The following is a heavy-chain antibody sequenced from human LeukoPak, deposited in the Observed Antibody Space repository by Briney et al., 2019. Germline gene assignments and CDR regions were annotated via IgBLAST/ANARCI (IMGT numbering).Heavy chain of an antibody. D-gene: IGHD6-13*01. CDR2: IYYSGST. Sequence: PSETLSLTCTVSGGSISSYYWSWIRQPPGKGLEWIGNIYYSGSTNYNPSLKSRVTISVDTSKNQFSLKLSSVTAADTAVYYCARRPGIAAAALEDAFDIWGQGTMVTVSS. J-gene: IGHJ3*02. V-gene: IGHV4-59*08. CDR1: GGSISSYY. CDR3: ARRPGIAAAALEDAFDI.